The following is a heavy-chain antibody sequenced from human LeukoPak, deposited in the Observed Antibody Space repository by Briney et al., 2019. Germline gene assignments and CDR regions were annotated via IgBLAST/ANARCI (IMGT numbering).Heavy chain of an antibody. J-gene: IGHJ4*02. D-gene: IGHD3-22*01. CDR3: AKGGESYYDSRPDY. CDR2: IRSKAYGGTT. Sequence: GGSLRLSCTASGFTFGDYAMSWFRQAPGKGLEWVGFIRSKAYGGTTEYAASVKGRFTISRDNAKNSLYLQMNSLRPEDTALYYCAKGGESYYDSRPDYWGQGTLVTVFS. CDR1: GFTFGDYA. V-gene: IGHV3-49*03.